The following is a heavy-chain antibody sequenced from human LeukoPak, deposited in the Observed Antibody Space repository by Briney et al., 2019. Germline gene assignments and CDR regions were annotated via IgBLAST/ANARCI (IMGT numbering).Heavy chain of an antibody. D-gene: IGHD6-6*01. CDR1: GGSFSGYY. CDR2: INHSGST. V-gene: IGHV4-34*01. CDR3: ARVTPGYSSSSAFDY. J-gene: IGHJ4*02. Sequence: SETLSLTCAVYGGSFSGYYWSWIRQPPGKGLEWIGEINHSGSTNYNPSLKSRVTTSVDTSKNQFSLKLSPVTAADTAVYYCARVTPGYSSSSAFDYWGQGTLVTVSS.